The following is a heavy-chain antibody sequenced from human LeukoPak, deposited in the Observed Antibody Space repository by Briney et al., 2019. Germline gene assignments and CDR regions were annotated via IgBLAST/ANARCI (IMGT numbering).Heavy chain of an antibody. D-gene: IGHD4-23*01. J-gene: IGHJ5*02. Sequence: SVKVSCQASGYTFTSYYMHWVRQAPGQGLEWMGIINPSGGSTSYAQKFQGRVTMTRDMSTSTDYTELSSLISEDTAVYYCARDNSVEDTAWWFDPWGQGTLVTVSS. CDR2: INPSGGST. V-gene: IGHV1-46*01. CDR1: GYTFTSYY. CDR3: ARDNSVEDTAWWFDP.